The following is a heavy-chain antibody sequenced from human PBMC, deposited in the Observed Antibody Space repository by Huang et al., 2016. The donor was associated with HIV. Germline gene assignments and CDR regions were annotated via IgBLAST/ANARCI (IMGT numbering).Heavy chain of an antibody. CDR3: ARDPVYESSGYMHFDY. V-gene: IGHV1-18*04. CDR1: GYRFSNYG. J-gene: IGHJ4*02. D-gene: IGHD3-22*01. CDR2: VNVHNGDT. Sequence: QVQLVQSGSEVRKPGASVNVSCKTYGYRFSNYGITWLRQAPGRGLEWMGWVNVHNGDTNYAQRFQGRVTVTADTATTTAYLELRSLKFDDTAVYYCARDPVYESSGYMHFDYWGQGTLVTVSS.